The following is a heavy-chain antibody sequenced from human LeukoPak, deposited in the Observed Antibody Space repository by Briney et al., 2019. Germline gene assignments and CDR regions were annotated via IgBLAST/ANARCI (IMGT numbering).Heavy chain of an antibody. Sequence: PGGSLRLSCSASGFTFSSYAMHWVRQAPGKGLEYVSAISRNGGTTDYADSVKGRFTISRDNSKNTLYLQMSSLRAEDTAVYYCVRYIAAAGTSWFDPWGQGTLVSVSS. D-gene: IGHD6-13*01. J-gene: IGHJ5*02. V-gene: IGHV3-64D*06. CDR2: ISRNGGTT. CDR1: GFTFSSYA. CDR3: VRYIAAAGTSWFDP.